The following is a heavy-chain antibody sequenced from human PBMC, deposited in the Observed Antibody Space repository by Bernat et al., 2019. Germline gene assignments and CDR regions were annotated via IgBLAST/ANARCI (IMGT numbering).Heavy chain of an antibody. CDR1: GYTFTSYA. CDR2: INAGNGNT. Sequence: QVQLVQSGAEVKKPGASVKVSCKASGYTFTSYAMHWVRQAPGQRLEWMGWINAGNGNTNYSQKFQGRVTITRDTSASTAYMELSSLRSEDTAVYYCARADQTGRLGYWGQGTLVTVSS. CDR3: ARADQTGRLGY. J-gene: IGHJ4*02. V-gene: IGHV1-3*01. D-gene: IGHD2-15*01.